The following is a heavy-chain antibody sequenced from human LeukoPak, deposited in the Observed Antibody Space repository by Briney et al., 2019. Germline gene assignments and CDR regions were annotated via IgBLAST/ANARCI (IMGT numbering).Heavy chain of an antibody. D-gene: IGHD3-3*01. J-gene: IGHJ5*02. CDR1: GGSISSGDYY. V-gene: IGHV4-61*08. Sequence: PSETLSLTCTVSGGSISSGDYYWSWIRQPPGKGLEWIGYIYYSGCTNYNPSLKSRVTISVDTSKNQFSLKLSSVTAADTAVYYCARAPAPDYDFWSGNLNWFDPWGQGTLVTVSS. CDR2: IYYSGCT. CDR3: ARAPAPDYDFWSGNLNWFDP.